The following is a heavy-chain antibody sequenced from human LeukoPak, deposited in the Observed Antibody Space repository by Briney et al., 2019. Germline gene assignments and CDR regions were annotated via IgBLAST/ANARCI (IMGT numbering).Heavy chain of an antibody. J-gene: IGHJ6*02. CDR3: ARGSGWYFDNRPILFYGMDV. V-gene: IGHV4-59*08. CDR2: IYYSGST. Sequence: SETLSLTCTVSGGSISSYYWSWVRQPPGKGLEWIGYIYYSGSTNYNPSLKSRVTISVDPSKNHFSLKLRSVPAADTAVYYCARGSGWYFDNRPILFYGMDVWGQGTTVTVSS. CDR1: GGSISSYY. D-gene: IGHD6-19*01.